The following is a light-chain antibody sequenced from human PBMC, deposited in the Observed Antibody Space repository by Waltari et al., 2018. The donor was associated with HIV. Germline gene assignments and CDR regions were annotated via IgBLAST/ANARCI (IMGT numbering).Light chain of an antibody. CDR1: SSDIGGYNY. CDR2: EVS. Sequence: SALTQPASVSGSPGQSITISCTGTSSDIGGYNYVSWYQQHPGKAPKLMIYEVSNRPSGISNRFSGSKSGNTASLTISGLQAEDEADYYCSSYTTSNTLFGGGTKLTVL. J-gene: IGLJ2*01. V-gene: IGLV2-14*01. CDR3: SSYTTSNTL.